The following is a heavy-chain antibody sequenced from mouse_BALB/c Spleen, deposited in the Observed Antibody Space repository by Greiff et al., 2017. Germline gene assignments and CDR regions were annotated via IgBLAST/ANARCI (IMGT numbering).Heavy chain of an antibody. CDR3: ARDRVYGNRYAMDY. CDR1: GFTFSSYA. J-gene: IGHJ4*01. Sequence: EVKLVESGGGLVKPGGSLKLSCAASGFTFSSYAMSWVRQTPEKRLEWVASISSGGSYTYYPDSVKGRFTISRDNAKNNLYLQMSSLKSEDTAMYYCARDRVYGNRYAMDYWGQGTSVTVSS. D-gene: IGHD2-1*01. CDR2: ISSGGSYT. V-gene: IGHV5-6*03.